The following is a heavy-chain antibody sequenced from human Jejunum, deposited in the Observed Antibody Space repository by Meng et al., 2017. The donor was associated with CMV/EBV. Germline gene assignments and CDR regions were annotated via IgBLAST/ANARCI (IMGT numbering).Heavy chain of an antibody. J-gene: IGHJ4*02. CDR2: TYTGGRT. CDR3: ATHLNNFGVVAAIDY. Sequence: AFSVSTKYMSWVRQAPGKGLEWVSVTYTGGRTNYGGSVQGRFTVSRDTSNNTLYLQMNSLRAEDTAIYYCATHLNNFGVVAAIDYWGQGTLVTVSS. V-gene: IGHV3-53*01. CDR1: AFSVSTKY. D-gene: IGHD3-3*01.